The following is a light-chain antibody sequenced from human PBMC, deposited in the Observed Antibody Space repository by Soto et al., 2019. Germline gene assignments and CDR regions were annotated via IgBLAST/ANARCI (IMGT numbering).Light chain of an antibody. Sequence: DIQMTQSPSSLSAAVGDSVTITCRASQDINKYLNWYHQTPGKAPKLLVFATSTLHNGVPSRFSGSISGTDFSLTITSLQPEDFATYYCQQSYSSPYTFGQGTKLEIK. J-gene: IGKJ2*01. CDR2: ATS. CDR1: QDINKY. CDR3: QQSYSSPYT. V-gene: IGKV1-39*01.